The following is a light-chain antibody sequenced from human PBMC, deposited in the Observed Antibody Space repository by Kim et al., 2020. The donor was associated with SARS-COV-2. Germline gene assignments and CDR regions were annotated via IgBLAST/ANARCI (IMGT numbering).Light chain of an antibody. V-gene: IGLV3-19*01. Sequence: LGQTVRIKCQGDSLRSYYASWYQQKPGQAPVLVIYGKNNRPSGIPDRFSGSSSGNTASLTITGAQAEDEADYYCNSRDSSGNHQVFGGGTQLTVL. CDR1: SLRSYY. CDR2: GKN. CDR3: NSRDSSGNHQV. J-gene: IGLJ2*01.